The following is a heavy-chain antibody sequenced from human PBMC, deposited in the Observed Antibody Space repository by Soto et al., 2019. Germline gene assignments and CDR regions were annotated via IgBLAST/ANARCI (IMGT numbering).Heavy chain of an antibody. CDR2: IYYSGST. CDR3: ASYQGIAAAYYFDS. J-gene: IGHJ4*02. D-gene: IGHD6-13*01. CDR1: GGSISSSSYY. V-gene: IGHV4-39*07. Sequence: SETLSLTCTVSGGSISSSSYYWGWIRQPPGKGLEWIGSIYYSGSTYYNPSLKSRVTISVDTSKNQFSLKRSSVTAADTAVYYCASYQGIAAAYYFDSWGQGTLVTVSS.